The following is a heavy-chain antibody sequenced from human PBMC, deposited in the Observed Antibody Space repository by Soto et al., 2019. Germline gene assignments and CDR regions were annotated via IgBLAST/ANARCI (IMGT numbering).Heavy chain of an antibody. Sequence: SETLSLTCTVSGGSISSYYWSWIRQPPGKGLEWIGYIYYSGSTNYNPFLKSRVTISVDTSKNQFSLKLSSVTAADTAVYYCARVGYSYGPWFYYGMDVWGQGTTVTVSS. CDR3: ARVGYSYGPWFYYGMDV. D-gene: IGHD5-18*01. CDR1: GGSISSYY. CDR2: IYYSGST. V-gene: IGHV4-59*01. J-gene: IGHJ6*02.